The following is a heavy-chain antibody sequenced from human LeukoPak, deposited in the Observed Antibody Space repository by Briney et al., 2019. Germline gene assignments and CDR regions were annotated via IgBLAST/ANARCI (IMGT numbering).Heavy chain of an antibody. CDR3: ARESIAARYFDY. Sequence: SVKVSCKASGVTFSSYAISWVRQAPGQGLEWMGRIIPIFGTANYTQKFQGRVTMTRDTSISTAYMELSRLRSDDTAVYYCARESIAARYFDYWGQGTLVTVSS. J-gene: IGHJ4*02. V-gene: IGHV1-69*05. CDR2: IIPIFGTA. CDR1: GVTFSSYA. D-gene: IGHD6-6*01.